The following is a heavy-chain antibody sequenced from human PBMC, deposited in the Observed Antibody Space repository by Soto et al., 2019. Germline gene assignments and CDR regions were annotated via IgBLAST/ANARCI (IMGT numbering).Heavy chain of an antibody. CDR3: ARAPGSGSYGAYDAFDI. CDR2: INPNSGGT. V-gene: IGHV1-2*04. Sequence: ASVKVSCKASGYTFTGYYMHWVRQAPGQGLEWMGWINPNSGGTNYAQKFQGWVTMTRDTSISTAYMELSRLRSDDTAVYYCARAPGSGSYGAYDAFDIWGKGTMVTVSS. J-gene: IGHJ3*02. D-gene: IGHD3-10*01. CDR1: GYTFTGYY.